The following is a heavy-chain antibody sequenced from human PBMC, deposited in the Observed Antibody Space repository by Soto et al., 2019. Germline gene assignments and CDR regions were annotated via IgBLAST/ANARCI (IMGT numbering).Heavy chain of an antibody. D-gene: IGHD5-18*01. CDR3: ARDGGYSYGYYYGMDV. Sequence: PSEPLSLPCTVSVGSISSSGYYWSWILQHPGKGLEWIGYIYYSGSTYYNPSLKSRVTISVDTSKNQFSLKLSSVTAADTAVYYCARDGGYSYGYYYGMDVWGQGTTVTVSS. CDR2: IYYSGST. CDR1: VGSISSSGYY. V-gene: IGHV4-31*03. J-gene: IGHJ6*02.